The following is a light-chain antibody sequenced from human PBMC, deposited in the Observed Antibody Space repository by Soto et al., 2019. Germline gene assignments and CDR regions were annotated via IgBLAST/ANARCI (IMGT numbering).Light chain of an antibody. CDR1: QSVSSN. CDR3: QHYNNWPYT. Sequence: EIVMTQSPATLSVSPGERATLSCRASQSVSSNLAWYQQKPGQAPRLLIYGASTRATDLPGRFSGSGSGTEFTLTISSPQPEDFAVYYCQHYNNWPYTFGQGTKLEIK. V-gene: IGKV3-15*01. CDR2: GAS. J-gene: IGKJ2*01.